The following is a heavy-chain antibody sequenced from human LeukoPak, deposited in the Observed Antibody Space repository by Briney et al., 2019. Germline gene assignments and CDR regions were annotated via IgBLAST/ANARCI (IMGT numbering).Heavy chain of an antibody. CDR1: GFTFGDYA. V-gene: IGHV3-21*01. D-gene: IGHD1-1*01. CDR2: ISSSSRHI. J-gene: IGHJ6*03. CDR3: ASSHIPTGQGWLFYYYMDV. Sequence: GGSLRLSCTASGFTFGDYAMSWVRQAPGKGLEWVSSISSSSRHIYYGDSVKGRFTISRDNAKNLLHLQMNSLRAEDTAVYYCASSHIPTGQGWLFYYYMDVWGKGTTVTVSS.